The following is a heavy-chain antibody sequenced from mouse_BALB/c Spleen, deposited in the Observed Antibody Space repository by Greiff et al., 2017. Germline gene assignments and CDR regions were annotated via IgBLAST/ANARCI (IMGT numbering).Heavy chain of an antibody. V-gene: IGHV1S126*01. CDR3: ARSYYGNYYYFDY. CDR1: GYSFTSYW. J-gene: IGHJ2*01. CDR2: IDPSDSET. D-gene: IGHD2-10*01. Sequence: QVQLKQSGPQLVRPGASVKISCKASGYSFTSYWMHWVKQRPGQGLEWIGMIDPSDSETRLNQKFKDKATLTVDKSSSTAYMQLSSPTSEDSAVYYCARSYYGNYYYFDYWGQGTTLTVSS.